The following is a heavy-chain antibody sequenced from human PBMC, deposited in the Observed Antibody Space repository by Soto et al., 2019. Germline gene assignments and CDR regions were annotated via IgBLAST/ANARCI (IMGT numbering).Heavy chain of an antibody. CDR2: VISASGSL. CDR1: GRIFSSFP. CDR3: ARVGSRDAYNYVLDQ. D-gene: IGHD5-18*01. J-gene: IGHJ1*01. V-gene: IGHV1-69*06. Sequence: QVQVVQSGAEVKKPGSSVKISCKASGRIFSSFPTSWVRQVPGQGLEWMGGVISASGSLTYAPKFQGRVTMTAVNSAGIGYMELTSLTSEDTAIYYCARVGSRDAYNYVLDQWGPGTMVTVSS.